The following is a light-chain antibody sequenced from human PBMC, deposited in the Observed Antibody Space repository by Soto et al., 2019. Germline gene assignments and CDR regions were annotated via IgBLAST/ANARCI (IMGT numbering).Light chain of an antibody. V-gene: IGLV2-14*01. Sequence: QSALTQPASVSGSPGQSITISCTGTSSDVGGYNYVSWYQQHPGTAPKLMIYEVSNRPSGVSNRFSGSKSGNTASLTISGLQADDEADYCCSSYTSSSTRVFGGGTKLTVL. J-gene: IGLJ2*01. CDR1: SSDVGGYNY. CDR2: EVS. CDR3: SSYTSSSTRV.